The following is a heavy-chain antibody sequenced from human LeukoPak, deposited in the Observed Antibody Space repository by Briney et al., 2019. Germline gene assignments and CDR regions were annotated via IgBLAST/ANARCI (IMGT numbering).Heavy chain of an antibody. J-gene: IGHJ4*02. D-gene: IGHD4/OR15-4a*01. CDR1: GFVFNKHA. Sequence: GGSLRLSCAASGFVFNKHAMSWVRQAPGKGLEWVSGLSGSGGSTDYADFVKGRFTVPRDNSKNTLFLQMNSLRAEDTAIYYCAKERDYGPADYWGQGTLVTVSS. CDR2: LSGSGGST. V-gene: IGHV3-23*01. CDR3: AKERDYGPADY.